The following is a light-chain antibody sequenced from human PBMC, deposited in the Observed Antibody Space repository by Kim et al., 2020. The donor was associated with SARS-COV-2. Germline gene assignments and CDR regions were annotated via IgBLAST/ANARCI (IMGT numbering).Light chain of an antibody. CDR2: EVG. J-gene: IGLJ1*01. Sequence: QSITRSCTGTCSDVGGYRYDSWHQQHPGKAPKLVIYEVGNRPSGVSIRFSGSKSGNTASLTISGLQAEDEADYYCSSYIRGSTNYVFGTGTKVTVL. CDR1: CSDVGGYRY. V-gene: IGLV2-14*01. CDR3: SSYIRGSTNYV.